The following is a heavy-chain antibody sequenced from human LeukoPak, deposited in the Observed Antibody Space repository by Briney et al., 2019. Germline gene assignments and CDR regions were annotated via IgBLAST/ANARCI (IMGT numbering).Heavy chain of an antibody. J-gene: IGHJ4*02. CDR3: ATSRSGSYHLFDY. Sequence: GGSLRLSCAASRFTFSNYWMSWVRQAPGKGLEWVANIKQDGSEKYYVDSVKGRFTISRDNSKNTLFLQMNSLRAEDTAVYYCATSRSGSYHLFDYWGQETLVTVSS. CDR1: RFTFSNYW. CDR2: IKQDGSEK. D-gene: IGHD3-10*01. V-gene: IGHV3-7*03.